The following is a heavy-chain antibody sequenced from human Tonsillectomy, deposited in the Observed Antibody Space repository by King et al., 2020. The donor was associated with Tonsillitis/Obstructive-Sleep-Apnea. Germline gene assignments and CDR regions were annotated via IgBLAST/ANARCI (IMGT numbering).Heavy chain of an antibody. Sequence: QLQESGPGPVKPSETLSLTCTVSGGSISSYYWSWIRQPPGKGLEWIGYIYYSGSTNYNPSLKSRVTISVDTSKNQFSLKLSSVTAADTAVYYCARHLGYSDEDDYGEVIWYFDLWGRGTLVTVSS. J-gene: IGHJ2*01. V-gene: IGHV4-59*08. D-gene: IGHD4-17*01. CDR1: GGSISSYY. CDR2: IYYSGST. CDR3: ARHLGYSDEDDYGEVIWYFDL.